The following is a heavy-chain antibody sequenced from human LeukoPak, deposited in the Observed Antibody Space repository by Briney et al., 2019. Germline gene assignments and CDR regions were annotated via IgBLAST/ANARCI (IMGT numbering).Heavy chain of an antibody. J-gene: IGHJ6*02. V-gene: IGHV3-48*01. CDR2: ISSSSSTI. Sequence: PGGSLRLSCAASGFTFSSYRMNWVRQAPGKGLEWVSYISSSSSTIYYADSVKGRFTISRDNAKNSLYLQMNSLRAEDTAVYYCASFCSSTSCYSSLYSTGYYYYGMDVWGQGTTVTVSS. D-gene: IGHD2-2*02. CDR1: GFTFSSYR. CDR3: ASFCSSTSCYSSLYSTGYYYYGMDV.